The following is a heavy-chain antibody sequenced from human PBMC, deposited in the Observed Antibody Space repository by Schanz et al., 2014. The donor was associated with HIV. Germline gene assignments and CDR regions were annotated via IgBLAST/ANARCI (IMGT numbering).Heavy chain of an antibody. CDR3: AKDLPQPWFTY. D-gene: IGHD5-18*01. Sequence: QVQLVESGGGVVQPGRSLRLSCAVSGFTFSNYAMHWVRQAPGKGLEGVAVISYDGSNKYYADSVKGRFTISRDNSKNTVYLQINSLRAEDTAMYYCAKDLPQPWFTYWGQGTLVTVSS. CDR1: GFTFSNYA. CDR2: ISYDGSNK. V-gene: IGHV3-30-3*01. J-gene: IGHJ4*02.